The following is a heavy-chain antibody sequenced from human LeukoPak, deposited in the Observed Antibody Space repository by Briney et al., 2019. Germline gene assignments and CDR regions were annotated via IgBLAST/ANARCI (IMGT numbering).Heavy chain of an antibody. Sequence: SETLSLTCTVSGGSISSSSYYWSWIRQPPGKGLEWIGEINHSGSTNYNPSLKSRVTISVDTSKNQFSLKLSSVTAADTAVYYCARVGFIVVVPAATGQNWFDPWGQGTLVTVSS. D-gene: IGHD2-2*01. CDR1: GGSISSSSYY. V-gene: IGHV4-39*07. CDR2: INHSGST. J-gene: IGHJ5*02. CDR3: ARVGFIVVVPAATGQNWFDP.